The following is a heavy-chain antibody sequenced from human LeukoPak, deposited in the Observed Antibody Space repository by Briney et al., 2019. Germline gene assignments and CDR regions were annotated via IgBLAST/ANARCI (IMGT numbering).Heavy chain of an antibody. CDR3: ARDRYGDYVDY. J-gene: IGHJ4*02. D-gene: IGHD4-17*01. V-gene: IGHV3-21*01. Sequence: PGGSLRLSCAASGFTFSSYSMNWVRQAPGKGLEWVSSISSSSNYIYYADPVKGRFTISRDNAKNSLYLQMNSLRAEDTAVYYCARDRYGDYVDYWGQGTLVTVSS. CDR1: GFTFSSYS. CDR2: ISSSSNYI.